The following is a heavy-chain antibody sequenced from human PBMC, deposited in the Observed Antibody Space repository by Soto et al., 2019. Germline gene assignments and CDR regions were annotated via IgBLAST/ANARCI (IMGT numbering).Heavy chain of an antibody. CDR3: AKDVYSSGWYDAFDI. J-gene: IGHJ3*02. CDR2: ISGSGGST. Sequence: PVGSLRLSCAASGFTFSSYAMSWVRQAPGKGLEWVSAISGSGGSTYYADSVKGRFTISRDNSKNTLYLQMNSLRAEDTAVYYCAKDVYSSGWYDAFDIWGQGTMVTVSS. D-gene: IGHD6-19*01. V-gene: IGHV3-23*01. CDR1: GFTFSSYA.